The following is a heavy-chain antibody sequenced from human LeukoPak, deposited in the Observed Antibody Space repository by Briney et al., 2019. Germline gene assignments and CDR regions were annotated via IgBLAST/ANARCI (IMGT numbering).Heavy chain of an antibody. D-gene: IGHD6-13*01. J-gene: IGHJ5*02. CDR3: ASLAAAGKPVVH. CDR1: GGSISSSSYY. Sequence: SETLSLTCTVSGGSISSSSYYWGWIRQPPGKGLEWIGSIYYSGSTYYNPSLKSRVTISVDTSKNQFSLKLSSVTAADTAVYYCASLAAAGKPVVHWGQGTLVTVSS. CDR2: IYYSGST. V-gene: IGHV4-39*01.